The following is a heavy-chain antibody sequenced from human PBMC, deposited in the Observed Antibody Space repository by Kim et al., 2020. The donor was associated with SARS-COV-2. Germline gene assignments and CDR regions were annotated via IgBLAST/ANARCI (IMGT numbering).Heavy chain of an antibody. CDR3: ARDWGSSGWYNWFDT. J-gene: IGHJ5*02. D-gene: IGHD6-19*01. CDR2: ISHAGDSK. Sequence: GGSLRLSCAASGFSLSNYGMHWVRQAPGKGPEWVSMISHAGDSKFYADSVQGRFTISRDVSENTLYLQMNSLTNEDTAVYYCARDWGSSGWYNWFDTWGQRTLVTVSS. CDR1: GFSLSNYG. V-gene: IGHV3-30-3*01.